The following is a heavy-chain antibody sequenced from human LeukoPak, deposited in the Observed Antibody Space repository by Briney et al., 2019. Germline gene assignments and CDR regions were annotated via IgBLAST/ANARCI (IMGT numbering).Heavy chain of an antibody. D-gene: IGHD3-3*01. CDR1: GFTFSDYY. J-gene: IGHJ4*02. CDR2: ISSSSSYT. CDR3: ARDQYDTWSRRGNFDS. V-gene: IGHV3-11*06. Sequence: PEGSLRLSCAASGFTFSDYYMSWIRQAPGKGLEWVSYISSSSSYTNYADSVKGRFTISRDNAKNSLYLQMNSLRAEDTAVFYCARDQYDTWSRRGNFDSWGQGTLVIVSS.